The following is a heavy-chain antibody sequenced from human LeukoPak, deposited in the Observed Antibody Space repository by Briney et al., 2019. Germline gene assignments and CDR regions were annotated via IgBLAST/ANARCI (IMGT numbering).Heavy chain of an antibody. D-gene: IGHD1/OR15-1a*01. CDR2: IYYSGST. CDR3: ARDRTNWFDP. CDR1: GGSISSGGYY. V-gene: IGHV4-31*11. J-gene: IGHJ5*02. Sequence: SQTLSLTCAVSGGSISSGGYYWSWIRQHPGKGLEWIGYIYYSGSTYYNPSLKSRVTISVDTSKNQFSLKLSSVTAADTAVYYCARDRTNWFDPWGQGTLVTVSS.